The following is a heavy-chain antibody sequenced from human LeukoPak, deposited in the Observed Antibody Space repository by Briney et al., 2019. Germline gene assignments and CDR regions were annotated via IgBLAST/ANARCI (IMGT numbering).Heavy chain of an antibody. Sequence: GGNLRLSCAASGFTFSSYGMSWVRQAPGKGLEWVSAIRGSGGSTYYADSVKGRFAISRDNSKNTLYLQMDSLRAEDTAVYYCATPPTVTRNYWGQGTLVTVSS. CDR1: GFTFSSYG. J-gene: IGHJ4*02. CDR2: IRGSGGST. D-gene: IGHD4-17*01. V-gene: IGHV3-23*01. CDR3: ATPPTVTRNY.